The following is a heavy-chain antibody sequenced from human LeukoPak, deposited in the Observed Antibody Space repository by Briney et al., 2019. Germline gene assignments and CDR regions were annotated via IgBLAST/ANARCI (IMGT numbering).Heavy chain of an antibody. CDR3: AREQQLVLFDY. J-gene: IGHJ4*02. V-gene: IGHV5-51*01. CDR2: IFPGDSNI. Sequence: GESLKISCKGSGYNFDNYWIAWVRQMPGKGLEWMGIIFPGDSNIRYSPSFQGQVTISADKSINTAYLQWSSLKASDTAIYYCAREQQLVLFDYWGQGALVTVSS. D-gene: IGHD1-1*01. CDR1: GYNFDNYW.